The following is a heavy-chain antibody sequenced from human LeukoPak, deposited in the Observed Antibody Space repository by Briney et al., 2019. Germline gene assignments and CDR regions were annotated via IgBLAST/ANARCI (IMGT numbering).Heavy chain of an antibody. J-gene: IGHJ4*02. CDR1: GFSFSSYR. Sequence: GGSLRLSCAASGFSFSSYRMNWVRQAPGKGLEWVSSVSNSGDYIHYADSVKGRFTISRDNSKNSLYLQMNSLRAEDTAVYYCAKSYGDYRWYFDYWGQGTLVTVSS. D-gene: IGHD4-17*01. CDR2: VSNSGDYI. CDR3: AKSYGDYRWYFDY. V-gene: IGHV3-21*04.